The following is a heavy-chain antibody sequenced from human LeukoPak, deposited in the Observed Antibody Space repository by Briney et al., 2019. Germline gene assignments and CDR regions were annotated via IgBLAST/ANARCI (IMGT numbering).Heavy chain of an antibody. J-gene: IGHJ3*02. CDR3: AIRYYYDSSGYYWADAFDI. Sequence: PSETLSLTCAVYGGSFSGYYWSWIRQPPGKGLEWIGSIYHSGSTYYNPSLKSRVTISVDTSKNQFSLKLSSVTAADTAVYYCAIRYYYDSSGYYWADAFDIWGQRTMVTVSS. CDR1: GGSFSGYY. V-gene: IGHV4-34*01. CDR2: IYHSGST. D-gene: IGHD3-22*01.